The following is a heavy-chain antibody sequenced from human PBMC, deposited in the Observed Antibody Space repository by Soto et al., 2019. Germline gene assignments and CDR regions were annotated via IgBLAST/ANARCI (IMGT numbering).Heavy chain of an antibody. CDR2: IYPGDSDT. D-gene: IGHD2-2*02. J-gene: IGHJ4*02. Sequence: GESLKISCQGSGYSFTTYWIGWVRQMPGKGLEWMGIIYPGDSDTRYSPSFQGQVTISADKSISAAYLQWSSLKASDTAIYYCATGGYCSDTTCYNFFDYWGQGTLVTVSS. V-gene: IGHV5-51*01. CDR3: ATGGYCSDTTCYNFFDY. CDR1: GYSFTTYW.